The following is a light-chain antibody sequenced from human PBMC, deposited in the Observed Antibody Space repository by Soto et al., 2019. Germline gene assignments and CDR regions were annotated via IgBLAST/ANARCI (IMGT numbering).Light chain of an antibody. Sequence: EIVMTPSPATLSVSPGQRATLSCRASQSVSRYLAWYEQKPGQAPRLLIYGASTRATGIPARLSGSGSGTEFPLTISSLQSEDFAVYYCQQYNNRPLTFGGGTKVELK. CDR2: GAS. CDR1: QSVSRY. J-gene: IGKJ4*02. V-gene: IGKV3-15*01. CDR3: QQYNNRPLT.